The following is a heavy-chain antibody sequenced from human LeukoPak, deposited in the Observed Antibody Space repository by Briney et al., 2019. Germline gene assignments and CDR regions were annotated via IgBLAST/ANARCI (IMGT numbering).Heavy chain of an antibody. Sequence: SETLSLTCTVSGGSFNTYYWSWIRQPPGKGLEWLGYTYYSGSTNYNPSLKSRVTISVDTSKNQFSLKLSSVTAADTAVYYCARGGIVAAVDLAEYFQHWGQGTLVTVSS. V-gene: IGHV4-59*01. CDR1: GGSFNTYY. CDR2: TYYSGST. CDR3: ARGGIVAAVDLAEYFQH. D-gene: IGHD6-13*01. J-gene: IGHJ1*01.